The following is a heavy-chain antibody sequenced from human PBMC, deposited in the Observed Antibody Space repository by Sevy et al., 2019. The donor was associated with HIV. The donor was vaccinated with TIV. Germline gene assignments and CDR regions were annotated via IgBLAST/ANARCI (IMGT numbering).Heavy chain of an antibody. Sequence: GGSLRLSCSVSGFNFSTYAMHWVRQAPGKGLEWVAVISSDVIRTYYGASVRGRFAISRDNSNNTLSLQMNSLRIEDTAVYYCARGARGDAARPDYWGRGTLVTVSS. V-gene: IGHV3-30*09. CDR3: ARGARGDAARPDY. D-gene: IGHD3-16*01. J-gene: IGHJ4*02. CDR2: ISSDVIRT. CDR1: GFNFSTYA.